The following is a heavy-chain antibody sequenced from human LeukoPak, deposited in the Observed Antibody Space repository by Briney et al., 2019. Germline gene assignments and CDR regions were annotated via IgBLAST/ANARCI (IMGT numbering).Heavy chain of an antibody. CDR2: INPSGGST. Sequence: ASVKVSCKASGYTFTSYYMHWVRQAPGQGLELMGIINPSGGSTSYAQKFQGRVTMTRDTSTTTVYMELSSLRSEDTAVYYCARVSEAGDYYYYYSMDVWGKGTTVTVSS. D-gene: IGHD1-14*01. V-gene: IGHV1-46*03. J-gene: IGHJ6*03. CDR1: GYTFTSYY. CDR3: ARVSEAGDYYYYYSMDV.